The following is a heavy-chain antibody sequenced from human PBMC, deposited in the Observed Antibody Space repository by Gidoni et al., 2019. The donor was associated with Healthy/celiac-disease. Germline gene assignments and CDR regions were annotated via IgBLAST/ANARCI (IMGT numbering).Heavy chain of an antibody. V-gene: IGHV3-30*18. CDR1: GFTFSSYG. CDR3: AKRSIQDYFDY. D-gene: IGHD5-18*01. Sequence: QVQLVESGGGVVQPGRSLRLSCAASGFTFSSYGMHWVRQAPGKGLEWVAVISYDGSNKYYADSVKGRFTISRDNSKNTLYLQMNSLRAEDTAVYYCAKRSIQDYFDYWGQGTLVTVSS. CDR2: ISYDGSNK. J-gene: IGHJ4*02.